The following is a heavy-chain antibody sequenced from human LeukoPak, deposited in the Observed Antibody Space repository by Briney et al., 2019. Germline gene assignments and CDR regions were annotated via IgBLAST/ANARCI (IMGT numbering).Heavy chain of an antibody. Sequence: PGGSLRLSCAASGFTFSNYWMHWVRQAPGKGLVWVSRINSDGSSTSYADSVKGRFTISRDNAKNTLYLQLNSLRAEDTAVYYCAKDPTHYRVWDYYETIGLSYWGQGTLVTVSS. CDR2: INSDGSST. CDR1: GFTFSNYW. V-gene: IGHV3-74*01. J-gene: IGHJ4*02. D-gene: IGHD3-22*01. CDR3: AKDPTHYRVWDYYETIGLSY.